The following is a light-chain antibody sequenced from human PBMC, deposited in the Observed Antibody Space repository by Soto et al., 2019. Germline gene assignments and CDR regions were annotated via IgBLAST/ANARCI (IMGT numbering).Light chain of an antibody. Sequence: QSVLTQPASVSGSPGQSITISCTGTSSDVGGYNDVSWYQQHPGKAPKLMIYEVSNRPSGVSNRFSGSKSGNTASLTIAGRQAEDEADYYCSSYTSSSTPGVFGTGTKLTVL. V-gene: IGLV2-14*01. CDR1: SSDVGGYND. CDR2: EVS. CDR3: SSYTSSSTPGV. J-gene: IGLJ1*01.